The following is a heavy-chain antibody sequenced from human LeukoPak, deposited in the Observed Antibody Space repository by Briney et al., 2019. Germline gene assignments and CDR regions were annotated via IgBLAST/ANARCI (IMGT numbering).Heavy chain of an antibody. CDR1: GFTFSSYS. Sequence: GGSLRLSCAASGFTFSSYSMNWVRQAPGKGLEWVSSISSSSSYIYYADSVKGRFTISRDNAKNSLYLQMNSLRAEDTAVYYCARSPRGKGYYYYYYMDVWGKGTTVTVSS. V-gene: IGHV3-21*01. J-gene: IGHJ6*03. CDR3: ARSPRGKGYYYYYYMDV. CDR2: ISSSSSYI.